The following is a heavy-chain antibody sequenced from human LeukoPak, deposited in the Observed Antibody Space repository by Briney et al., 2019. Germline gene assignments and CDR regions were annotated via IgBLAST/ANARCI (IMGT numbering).Heavy chain of an antibody. CDR3: AKDSSSWYDPTSIDY. Sequence: QAGGSLRLSCAASGFTFSSYAMSWVRQAPGKGLEWVSAISGSGGSTYYADSVKGRFTISRDNSKNTLYLQMNNLRAEDTAVYYCAKDSSSWYDPTSIDYWGQGTLVTVSS. J-gene: IGHJ4*02. CDR1: GFTFSSYA. D-gene: IGHD6-13*01. CDR2: ISGSGGST. V-gene: IGHV3-23*01.